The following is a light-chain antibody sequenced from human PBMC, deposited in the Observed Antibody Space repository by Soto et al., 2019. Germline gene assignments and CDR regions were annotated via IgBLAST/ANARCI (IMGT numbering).Light chain of an antibody. CDR1: QTVSSNY. Sequence: EIVLTQSPGTLSVPLGETATLSCRASQTVSSNYVAWYQQKAGQAPRLLIYGATNRATGVSDNFSGGGSGTAFTLTICSLEPEDPAIYICQQYGTSPPTFGGGTKVEIK. V-gene: IGKV3-20*01. J-gene: IGKJ4*01. CDR2: GAT. CDR3: QQYGTSPPT.